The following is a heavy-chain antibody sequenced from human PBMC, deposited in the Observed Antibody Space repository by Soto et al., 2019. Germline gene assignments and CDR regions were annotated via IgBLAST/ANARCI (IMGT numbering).Heavy chain of an antibody. J-gene: IGHJ6*02. CDR1: GGTFSSYA. CDR2: IIPIFGTA. V-gene: IGHV1-69*06. D-gene: IGHD3-3*01. Sequence: ASVKVSCKASGGTFSSYAISWVRQAPGQGLEWMGGIIPIFGTANYAQKFQGRATITADKSTSTAYMELSSLRSEDTAVYYCARDRGRITIFGVVIRADGMDVWGQGTTVTVSS. CDR3: ARDRGRITIFGVVIRADGMDV.